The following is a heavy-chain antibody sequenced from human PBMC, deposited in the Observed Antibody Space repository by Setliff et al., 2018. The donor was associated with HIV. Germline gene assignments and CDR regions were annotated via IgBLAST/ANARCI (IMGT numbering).Heavy chain of an antibody. CDR1: GYTFTVYY. D-gene: IGHD1-26*01. CDR3: ARVLWELREDNWFDP. J-gene: IGHJ5*02. Sequence: GASVKVSCKASGYTFTVYYIHWVRQAPGQGLEWMGRINPNSGGTNYAQKFQGRVTMTRDTSISTAYLELSRLRSDDSAVYYCARVLWELREDNWFDPWGQGTLVTVSS. V-gene: IGHV1-2*06. CDR2: INPNSGGT.